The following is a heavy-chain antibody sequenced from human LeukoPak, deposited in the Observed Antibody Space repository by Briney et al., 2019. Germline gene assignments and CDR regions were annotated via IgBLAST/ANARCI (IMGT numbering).Heavy chain of an antibody. CDR3: ARRPRGYSGYDPPSHFDY. Sequence: GESLKISCKGSGYSFTSYWIGWVRQPPGKGLEWMGIIYPGDSDTRYSPSFQGQVTISADKSISTAYLQWSSLKASDTAMYYCARRPRGYSGYDPPSHFDYWGQGTLVTVSS. CDR1: GYSFTSYW. CDR2: IYPGDSDT. D-gene: IGHD5-12*01. V-gene: IGHV5-51*01. J-gene: IGHJ4*02.